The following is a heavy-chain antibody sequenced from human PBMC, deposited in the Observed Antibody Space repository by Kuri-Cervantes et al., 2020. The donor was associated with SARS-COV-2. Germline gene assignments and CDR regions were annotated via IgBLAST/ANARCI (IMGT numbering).Heavy chain of an antibody. CDR3: ARYYYDSSGYVGAFDI. J-gene: IGHJ3*02. CDR2: IRSKAYGGTT. Sequence: GESLKISCTTSGFTFGDYAMSWVRQAPGKGLEWVGFIRSKAYGGTTEYAASVKGRFTISRDDSKSIAYLQMNSLRAEDTAVYYCARYYYDSSGYVGAFDIWGQGTMVTVSS. V-gene: IGHV3-49*04. CDR1: GFTFGDYA. D-gene: IGHD3-22*01.